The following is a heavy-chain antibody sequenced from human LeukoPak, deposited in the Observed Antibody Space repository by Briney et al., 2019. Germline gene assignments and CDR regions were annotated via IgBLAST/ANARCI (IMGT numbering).Heavy chain of an antibody. V-gene: IGHV3-23*01. CDR1: GFTFITYA. Sequence: GGSLRLSCAASGFTFITYAMSWVRQAPGKGLEWVSAISGSGGSTYYADSVKGRFTISRDNSKNTLYLQMNSLRAEDTAVYYCAKDGGEYYDILTGYYPRLYYMDVWGKGTTVTISS. D-gene: IGHD3-9*01. CDR3: AKDGGEYYDILTGYYPRLYYMDV. J-gene: IGHJ6*03. CDR2: ISGSGGST.